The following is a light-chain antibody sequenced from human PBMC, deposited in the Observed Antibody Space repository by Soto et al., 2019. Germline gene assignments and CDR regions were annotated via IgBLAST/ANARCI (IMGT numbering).Light chain of an antibody. CDR3: QQYGSSPNT. CDR1: QSVSSSR. CDR2: GTS. Sequence: EIVLTQSPGTLSLSPGDRATLSCRASQSVSSSRLAWYQHKPGQAPRLLIYGTSSRATGIPDRFSGSGSGTAVTHTINRREPEDFAVYSCQQYGSSPNTFGQGTKVEIE. V-gene: IGKV3-20*01. J-gene: IGKJ2*01.